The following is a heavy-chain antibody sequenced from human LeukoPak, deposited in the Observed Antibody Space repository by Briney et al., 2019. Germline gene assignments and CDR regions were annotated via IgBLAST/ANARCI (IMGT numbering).Heavy chain of an antibody. J-gene: IGHJ4*02. CDR3: ARGHSTGNPDPFDY. CDR2: IYSGGSI. D-gene: IGHD3-22*01. V-gene: IGHV3-53*01. CDR1: GFTVSSSY. Sequence: GGSLRLSCAASGFTVSSSYMSWVRQAPGKGLEWVSVIYSGGSIHYADSVKGQFTISRDNAKNTLYLQMNSLRAEDTAVYYCARGHSTGNPDPFDYWGQGTLVTVSS.